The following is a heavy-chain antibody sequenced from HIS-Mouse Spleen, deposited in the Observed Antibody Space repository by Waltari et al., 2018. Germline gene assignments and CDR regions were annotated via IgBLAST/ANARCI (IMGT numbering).Heavy chain of an antibody. CDR2: IYYSGRT. V-gene: IGHV4-39*07. CDR3: AREIPYSSSWYDWYFDL. J-gene: IGHJ2*01. CDR1: GGSISSSSYY. D-gene: IGHD6-13*01. Sequence: QLQLQESGPGLVKPSETLSLTCTVSGGSISSSSYYCGWIRQPPGKGLEWIGSIYYSGRTYYNPSLKSRGTISVDTSKNQFSLKLSSVTAADTAVYYCAREIPYSSSWYDWYFDLWGRGTLVTVSS.